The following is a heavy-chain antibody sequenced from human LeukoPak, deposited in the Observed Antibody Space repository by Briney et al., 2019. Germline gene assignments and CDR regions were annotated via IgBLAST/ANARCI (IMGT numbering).Heavy chain of an antibody. Sequence: GGSLRLSCAASGFTFSSYWMHWVRQVPGKGLVWVSRINSDGSSTSYADFVKGRFTIFRDNAKNTLYLQMNSLRAEDTAVYYCATGYSGYDLDAFDIWGQGTMVTVSS. J-gene: IGHJ3*02. CDR3: ATGYSGYDLDAFDI. CDR1: GFTFSSYW. V-gene: IGHV3-74*01. CDR2: INSDGSST. D-gene: IGHD5-12*01.